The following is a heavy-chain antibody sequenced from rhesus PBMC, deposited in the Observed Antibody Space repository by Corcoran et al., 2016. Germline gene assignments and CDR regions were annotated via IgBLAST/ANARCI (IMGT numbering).Heavy chain of an antibody. Sequence: QVQLQESGPGLVKPSETLSLTCAVSGSSISINYWSWLRQPPGKGLEWIGFIYDSSWSTYYNPSLKSRGTISTDTSKNQCSLKLSSVTAADTAVYYCARAPAGYSYGHYGLDSLGQGVVVTVSS. CDR1: GSSISINY. D-gene: IGHD5-36*01. CDR3: ARAPAGYSYGHYGLDS. J-gene: IGHJ6*01. V-gene: IGHV4-147*01. CDR2: IYDSSWST.